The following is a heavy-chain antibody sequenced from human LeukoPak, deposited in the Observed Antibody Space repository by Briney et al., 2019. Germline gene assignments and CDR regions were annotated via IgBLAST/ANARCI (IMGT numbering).Heavy chain of an antibody. V-gene: IGHV1-24*01. CDR1: GYTLTELS. Sequence: ASVKVSCKVSGYTLTELSMHWVRQAPGKGLEWMGGFDPEDGETIYAQKFQGRVTMTDDTSTDTAYMELSSLRSEDTAVYYCATGCGSSWNDAYYYYGMDVWGQGTTVTVSS. D-gene: IGHD1-1*01. J-gene: IGHJ6*02. CDR2: FDPEDGET. CDR3: ATGCGSSWNDAYYYYGMDV.